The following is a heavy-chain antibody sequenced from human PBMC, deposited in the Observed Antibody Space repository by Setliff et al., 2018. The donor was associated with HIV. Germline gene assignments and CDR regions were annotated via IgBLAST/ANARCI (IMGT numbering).Heavy chain of an antibody. Sequence: PGGSLRLSCAVSGFTLSDYYMDWVRQAPGKGLEWVGRTRNKANGYITEDGASVQGRFTISRDNSKDSLSLQMNSLRAEDTALYYCATGGMAAAGPGGGHGLDVWGQGTTVTVSS. V-gene: IGHV3-72*01. J-gene: IGHJ6*02. CDR1: GFTLSDYY. D-gene: IGHD6-13*01. CDR2: TRNKANGYIT. CDR3: ATGGMAAAGPGGGHGLDV.